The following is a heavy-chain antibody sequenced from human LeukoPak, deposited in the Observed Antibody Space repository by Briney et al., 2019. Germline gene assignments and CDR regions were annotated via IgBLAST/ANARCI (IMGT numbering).Heavy chain of an antibody. D-gene: IGHD5-12*01. CDR2: IYPGDSDT. CDR3: ARLWGGYSGYDYGFDY. CDR1: GYSFTSYW. Sequence: LGESLKISCKGSGYSFTSYWIGWVRQMPGKGLEWMGIIYPGDSDTRYSPSFQGQVTISADKSISTAYLQWSSLKASDTAMYYCARLWGGYSGYDYGFDYWGQGTLVTVSS. V-gene: IGHV5-51*01. J-gene: IGHJ4*02.